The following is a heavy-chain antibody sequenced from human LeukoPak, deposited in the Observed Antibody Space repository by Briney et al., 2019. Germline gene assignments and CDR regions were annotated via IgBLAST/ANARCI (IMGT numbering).Heavy chain of an antibody. D-gene: IGHD3-22*01. J-gene: IGHJ4*02. V-gene: IGHV3-53*01. CDR3: ARDHYDSSGYYHDY. CDR2: ICRGGST. CDR1: GFTVSSNY. Sequence: GGSLRLSCAASGFTVSSNYMSWVRQAPGKGLEWVSVICRGGSTYYADSVKGRFTISRDNSKNTLYLQMNSLGAEDTAVYYCARDHYDSSGYYHDYWGQGTLVTVSS.